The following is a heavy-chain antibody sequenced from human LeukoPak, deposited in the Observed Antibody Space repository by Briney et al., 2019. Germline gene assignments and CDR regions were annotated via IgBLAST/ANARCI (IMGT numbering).Heavy chain of an antibody. CDR1: GFTFSSYW. CDR2: IKQDGSEK. Sequence: GGSLRLSCAASGFTFSSYWMSWVRQAPGKGLEWVANIKQDGSEKYYVDSVKGRFTISRDNAKNSLYLQMNSLRAEDTAVYYCARSIVAVPAAPDAFDIWGQGTMVTVSS. CDR3: ARSIVAVPAAPDAFDI. V-gene: IGHV3-7*01. D-gene: IGHD2-2*01. J-gene: IGHJ3*02.